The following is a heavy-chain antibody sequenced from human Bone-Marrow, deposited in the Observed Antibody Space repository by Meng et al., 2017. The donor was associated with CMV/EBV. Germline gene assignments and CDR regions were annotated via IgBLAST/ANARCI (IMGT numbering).Heavy chain of an antibody. V-gene: IGHV3-9*01. CDR1: GFTFDDYA. D-gene: IGHD3-16*01. CDR2: ISWNSGSI. J-gene: IGHJ4*02. Sequence: SLKISCAASGFTFDDYAMHWVRQAPGKGLEWVSGISWNSGSIGYADSVKGRFTISRDNAKNSLFLQMNSLRPEDTAVYYCAYLGDHWRTYRAYNEDYWGQGTLVTVSS. CDR3: AYLGDHWRTYRAYNEDY.